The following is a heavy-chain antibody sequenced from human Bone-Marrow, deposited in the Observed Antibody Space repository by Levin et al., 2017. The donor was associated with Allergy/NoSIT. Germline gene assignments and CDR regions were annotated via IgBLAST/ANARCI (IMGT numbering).Heavy chain of an antibody. Sequence: GGSLRLSCAASGFTFNSYALSWVRQAPGKGVEWVSAISGSGSSTYYADSVKGRFTISRDNSKTTLYLQMNSLRAEDTAVYYCAKGAGWVAGAVALIWGQGTLVTVSS. CDR3: AKGAGWVAGAVALI. J-gene: IGHJ4*02. CDR1: GFTFNSYA. CDR2: ISGSGSST. V-gene: IGHV3-23*01. D-gene: IGHD6-19*01.